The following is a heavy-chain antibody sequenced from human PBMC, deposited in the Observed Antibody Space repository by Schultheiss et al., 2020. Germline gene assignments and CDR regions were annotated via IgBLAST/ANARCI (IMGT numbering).Heavy chain of an antibody. D-gene: IGHD4-17*01. CDR2: IHSSGYT. J-gene: IGHJ4*02. V-gene: IGHV4-59*01. CDR3: ARANSGVAEDYGDDFNY. Sequence: SETLSLTCTVSGDSISKNYWSWIRQSPGKGLEWIGNIHSSGYTTYRPSLKSRVAMSLDTSKNHFSLKLTSMTAADTAVYYCARANSGVAEDYGDDFNYWGQGVLVTVSS. CDR1: GDSISKNY.